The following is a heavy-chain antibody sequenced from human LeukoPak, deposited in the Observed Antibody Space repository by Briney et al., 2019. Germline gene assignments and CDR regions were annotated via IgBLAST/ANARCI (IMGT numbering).Heavy chain of an antibody. CDR1: LGTFSSYA. Sequence: SVKDSRKASLGTFSSYAISWVRQAPGQGREWMGRIIPILGIANYAQKFQGRVTITADKSTSTAYMELSSLRSEDTAVYYCARVLVVAATGSWFDPWGQGTLVTVSS. D-gene: IGHD2-15*01. CDR2: IIPILGIA. CDR3: ARVLVVAATGSWFDP. V-gene: IGHV1-69*04. J-gene: IGHJ5*02.